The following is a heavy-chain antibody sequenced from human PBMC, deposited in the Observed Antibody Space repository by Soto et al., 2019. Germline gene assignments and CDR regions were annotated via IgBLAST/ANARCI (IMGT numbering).Heavy chain of an antibody. Sequence: WGTLRLSCAASGFTFSSYSMNWVRQAPGKGLEWVSSISSSSSYIYYAGSVNGRCTTTRDNSKNTLYLQMISPRAEDKALYYCATDNSIRETLCFYYSMDVWGQGTPVTVSS. CDR3: ATDNSIRETLCFYYSMDV. D-gene: IGHD3-16*01. CDR1: GFTFSSYS. J-gene: IGHJ6*02. V-gene: IGHV3-21*01. CDR2: ISSSSSYI.